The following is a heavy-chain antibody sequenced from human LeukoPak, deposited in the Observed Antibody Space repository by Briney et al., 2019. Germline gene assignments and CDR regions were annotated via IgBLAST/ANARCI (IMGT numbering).Heavy chain of an antibody. J-gene: IGHJ4*02. CDR3: AKAAPRYFDWLPQSSYYFDY. V-gene: IGHV3-23*01. CDR2: ISGSGGST. Sequence: PGGSLRLSCAASGFTFSSYAMSWVRQAPGKGLEWVSAISGSGGSTYYADSVKGRFTISRDNSKNTLYLQMNSLRAEDTAVYYCAKAAPRYFDWLPQSSYYFDYWGQGTLATVSS. D-gene: IGHD3-9*01. CDR1: GFTFSSYA.